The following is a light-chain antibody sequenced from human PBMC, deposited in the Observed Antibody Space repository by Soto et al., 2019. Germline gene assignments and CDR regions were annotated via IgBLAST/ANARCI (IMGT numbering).Light chain of an antibody. J-gene: IGKJ1*01. V-gene: IGKV1-8*01. CDR1: QGISSY. CDR2: AAS. CDR3: QQYYSYPRT. Sequence: AIRMTQSPSSFSASTGDRVTITCRASQGISSYLAWYQQKPGKAPKLLIYAASTWQSGVPSRFSGSGSGTDFTLTISCLQSEDFATYYCQQYYSYPRTFGQGTKVDNK.